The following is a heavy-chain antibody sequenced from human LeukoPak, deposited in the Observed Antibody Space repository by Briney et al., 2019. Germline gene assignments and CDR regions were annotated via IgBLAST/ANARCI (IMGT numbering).Heavy chain of an antibody. J-gene: IGHJ4*02. V-gene: IGHV3-48*01. Sequence: GGSLRLSCAASGCTFSSYSMNWVRQAPGKGLEWVSYISSSSSTIYYADSVKGRFTISRDNAKNSLYLQMNSLRAEDTAVYYCARDEPYYDILTGYYMALDYWGQGTLVTVSS. CDR1: GCTFSSYS. D-gene: IGHD3-9*01. CDR2: ISSSSSTI. CDR3: ARDEPYYDILTGYYMALDY.